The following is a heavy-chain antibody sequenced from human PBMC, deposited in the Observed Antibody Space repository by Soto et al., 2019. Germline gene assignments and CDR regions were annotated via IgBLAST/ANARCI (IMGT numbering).Heavy chain of an antibody. J-gene: IGHJ4*02. CDR1: GFPFSSYG. V-gene: IGHV3-30*03. CDR2: ISYDGTNQ. CDR3: AGGQYYFDC. Sequence: QVQLVESGGGVVQPGRSLRLSCAASGFPFSSYGMHWVRQAPGKGLDWVARISYDGTNQYYADSVKGRFTVSRDNSKNTLYLHMSSLRAEDTAVYYCAGGQYYFDCCGQGTLVSVSS. D-gene: IGHD2-15*01.